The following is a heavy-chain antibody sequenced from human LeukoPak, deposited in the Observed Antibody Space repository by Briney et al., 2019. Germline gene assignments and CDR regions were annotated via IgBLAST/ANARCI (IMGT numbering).Heavy chain of an antibody. CDR2: IIPILGIA. J-gene: IGHJ4*02. CDR3: ARVSWSGYGDY. V-gene: IGHV1-69*04. D-gene: IGHD5-12*01. CDR1: GGTFSSYA. Sequence: GASVKVSCKASGGTFSSYAISWVRQAPGQGLEWMGRIIPILGIANYAQKFQGRVTITADKSTSTAYMELSSLRSEDTAVYYCARVSWSGYGDYWGQGTLVTVSS.